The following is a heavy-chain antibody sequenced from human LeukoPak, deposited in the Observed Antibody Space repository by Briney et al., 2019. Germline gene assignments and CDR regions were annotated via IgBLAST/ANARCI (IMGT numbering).Heavy chain of an antibody. D-gene: IGHD4-17*01. J-gene: IGHJ4*02. CDR3: ARMVGDDPDH. V-gene: IGHV6-1*01. CDR1: GDSVSSKSAA. Sequence: SQTLSLTCAISGDSVSSKSAAWNWIRQSPSRGLEWLGRTYYRSKWHSEYAVSVKSRISINPDTSRNQFSLQLSSVTPEDTAVYYCARMVGDDPDHWGQGTLVTVSS. CDR2: TYYRSKWHS.